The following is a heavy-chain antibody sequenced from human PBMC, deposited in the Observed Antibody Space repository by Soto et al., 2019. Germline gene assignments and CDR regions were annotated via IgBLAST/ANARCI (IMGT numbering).Heavy chain of an antibody. Sequence: EVQLVESGGGLVQSGRSLRLSCAGSGFDFDDYAMHWVRQAPGKGLEWVSGISWNSGSIGYADSVRGRFTISRENVKNALYLQMNSLRAEDTAVYYCARDCSGGSCYPNYYYYGMDVWGQGTTVTVSS. J-gene: IGHJ6*02. V-gene: IGHV3-9*01. CDR2: ISWNSGSI. CDR1: GFDFDDYA. D-gene: IGHD2-15*01. CDR3: ARDCSGGSCYPNYYYYGMDV.